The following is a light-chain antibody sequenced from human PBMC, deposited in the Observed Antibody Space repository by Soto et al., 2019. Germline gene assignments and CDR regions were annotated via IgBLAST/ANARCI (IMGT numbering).Light chain of an antibody. V-gene: IGKV3-20*01. Sequence: EIVLTQSPGTLSLSPGERATLSCRASQSVSSTHLAWYQQKPGQAPRLLIYGASSRATGIPDRFSGSGSGTDFTLTISRLEPEDFAVYYCQQYGSSPRTCGQGSKVEFK. CDR3: QQYGSSPRT. J-gene: IGKJ1*01. CDR1: QSVSSTH. CDR2: GAS.